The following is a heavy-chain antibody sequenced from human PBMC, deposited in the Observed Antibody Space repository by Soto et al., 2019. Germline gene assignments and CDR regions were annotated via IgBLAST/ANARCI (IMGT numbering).Heavy chain of an antibody. CDR3: ARGRDYGSGSYYDY. CDR1: GYTFTGYY. V-gene: IGHV1-2*04. D-gene: IGHD3-10*01. J-gene: IGHJ4*02. CDR2: INPNSGAT. Sequence: ASVKVSCKASGYTFTGYYMHWVRQAPGQGLEWMGWINPNSGATNYAQKFQGWVTMTRDTSISTAYMELSRLRSDDTAVYYCARGRDYGSGSYYDYWGQGTLVTVSS.